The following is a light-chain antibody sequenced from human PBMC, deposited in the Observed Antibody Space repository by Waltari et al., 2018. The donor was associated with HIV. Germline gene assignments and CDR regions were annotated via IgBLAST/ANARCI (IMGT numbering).Light chain of an antibody. CDR3: QQYGSSPLI. Sequence: EIVLTQSPGTLSLSPGERATLSCRASQSVSSSYLAWYQQKPGQAPRLLIYGASSRATGIPDRFSGSGFGTDFTLTISRLEPEDFAVYYCQQYGSSPLIFGGGTKVEIK. CDR1: QSVSSSY. J-gene: IGKJ4*01. CDR2: GAS. V-gene: IGKV3-20*01.